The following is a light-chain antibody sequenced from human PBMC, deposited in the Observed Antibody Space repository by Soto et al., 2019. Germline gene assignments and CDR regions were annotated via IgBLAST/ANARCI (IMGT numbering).Light chain of an antibody. CDR2: AAS. V-gene: IGKV1-27*01. CDR3: QKSDTAPQT. Sequence: DIQMTQSPSSLSASVGDTVTITCRASQGIIDYLAWYQQRPGKVPKLLIYAASTLQTGVPSRFSGSGAGTDFTLTISSLQPEDVATYYCQKSDTAPQTFGQGTRVELK. J-gene: IGKJ1*01. CDR1: QGIIDY.